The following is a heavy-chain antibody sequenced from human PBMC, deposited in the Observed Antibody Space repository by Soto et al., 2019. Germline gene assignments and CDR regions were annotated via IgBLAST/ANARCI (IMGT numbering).Heavy chain of an antibody. CDR2: IYHSGST. J-gene: IGHJ4*02. V-gene: IGHV4-30-2*01. D-gene: IGHD2-2*01. CDR1: GGSISSGGYS. CDR3: ARVPDR. Sequence: SENLSLTCSVSGGSISSGGYSWSWIRQPPGKGLEWIGYIYHSGSTYYNPSLKSRVTISVDRSKNQFSLKLSSVTAADTAVYYCARVPDRWGQGTLVTVSS.